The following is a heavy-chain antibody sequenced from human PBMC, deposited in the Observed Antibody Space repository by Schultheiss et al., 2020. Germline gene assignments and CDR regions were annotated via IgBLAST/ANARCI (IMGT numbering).Heavy chain of an antibody. J-gene: IGHJ4*02. CDR3: AKSGGFLEWLHY. CDR2: ISHSGTT. Sequence: SETLSLTCTVSGASISSYYWSWIRQPPGKGLEWIGYISHSGTTNYNPSLKSRVTISVDTSKNQFSLKLSSVTAADTAVYYCAKSGGFLEWLHYWGQGTLVTVSS. V-gene: IGHV4-59*08. D-gene: IGHD3-3*01. CDR1: GASISSYY.